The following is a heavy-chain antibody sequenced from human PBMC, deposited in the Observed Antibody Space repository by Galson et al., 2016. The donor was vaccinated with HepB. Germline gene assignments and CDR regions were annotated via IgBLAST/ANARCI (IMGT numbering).Heavy chain of an antibody. Sequence: SLRLSCAASGFTFITYGMHWVRQTPGKGLEWVAVIWYDGTNKFYADSVRGRFTISREKSKSMVSLQMNSLRVEDTGIYYCARATGIGDYPGWDYWGQGTLVTVAS. CDR3: ARATGIGDYPGWDY. CDR2: IWYDGTNK. J-gene: IGHJ4*02. D-gene: IGHD4-17*01. CDR1: GFTFITYG. V-gene: IGHV3-33*01.